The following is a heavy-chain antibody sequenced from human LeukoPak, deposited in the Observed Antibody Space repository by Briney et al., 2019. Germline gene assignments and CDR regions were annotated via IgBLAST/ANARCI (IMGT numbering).Heavy chain of an antibody. CDR2: INPNSGGT. D-gene: IGHD2-21*01. Sequence: ASVKVSCKASGYTFTGYYMHWVRQAPGQGLEWMGWINPNSGGTNYAQKFQGRVTMTRDTSISTAYMELSRLRSDDTAVYYCARAREWSLIVVVIAPLDYWGQGTLVTVSS. V-gene: IGHV1-2*02. J-gene: IGHJ4*02. CDR1: GYTFTGYY. CDR3: ARAREWSLIVVVIAPLDY.